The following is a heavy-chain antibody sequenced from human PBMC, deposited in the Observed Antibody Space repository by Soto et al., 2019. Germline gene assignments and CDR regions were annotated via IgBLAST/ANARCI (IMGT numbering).Heavy chain of an antibody. V-gene: IGHV1-8*01. J-gene: IGHJ5*01. CDR1: GYTFTKYD. CDR2: MNPTSGNT. CDR3: ARSDGHTFNWLNS. Sequence: QVQLVQSGAEVKTPGASVKVSCKASGYTFTKYDMNWVRQAPGQGLEWMGWMNPTSGNTGYAQKFQGRLTMTWDTAIGIAHMELSSLRNEDTDVYYCARSDGHTFNWLNSWGQGTLVNVSA. D-gene: IGHD2-21*01.